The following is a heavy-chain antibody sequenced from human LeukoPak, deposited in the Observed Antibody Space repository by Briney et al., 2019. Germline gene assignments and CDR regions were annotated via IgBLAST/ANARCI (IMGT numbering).Heavy chain of an antibody. Sequence: RPSETLSLTCTVSGYSISSGYYWGWIRQPPGKGLEWIGSIYHSGSTYYNPSLKSRVTISVDTSKNQFSLKLSSVTAADTAVYYCARRAGAYSHPYDYWGQGTLVTVSS. CDR2: IYHSGST. CDR3: ARRAGAYSHPYDY. J-gene: IGHJ4*02. CDR1: GYSISSGYY. D-gene: IGHD4/OR15-4a*01. V-gene: IGHV4-38-2*02.